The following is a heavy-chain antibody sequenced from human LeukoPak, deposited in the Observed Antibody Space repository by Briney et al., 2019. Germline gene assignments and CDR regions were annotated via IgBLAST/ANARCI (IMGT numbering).Heavy chain of an antibody. CDR3: ARETATGVTSSWSYDY. CDR2: ITSDGAGT. CDR1: GFTFSLYS. V-gene: IGHV3-64*01. J-gene: IGHJ4*02. D-gene: IGHD6-13*01. Sequence: GGSLRLSCAASGFTFSLYSIHWVRQPPGKGLEYVSAITSDGAGTFYANSVKGRFTISRDNSKNTLYLQMGSLGTEDMAVYYCARETATGVTSSWSYDYWGQGTLVTVSS.